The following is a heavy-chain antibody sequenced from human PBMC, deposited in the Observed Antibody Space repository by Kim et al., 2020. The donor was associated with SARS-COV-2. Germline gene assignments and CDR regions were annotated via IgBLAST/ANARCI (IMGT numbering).Heavy chain of an antibody. V-gene: IGHV4-34*01. CDR2: INHSGRT. CDR1: GGSFSGYY. CDR3: ARRLSNTSGWGSYYCDL. D-gene: IGHD3-10*01. Sequence: SETLSLTCAVYGGSFSGYYWSWIRQPPGKGLEWIGEINHSGRTNYNPSLKSRVTISVDTSKNQFSLKLTSVTAADTAVYYCARRLSNTSGWGSYYCDLWRQGILVTVSS. J-gene: IGHJ4*02.